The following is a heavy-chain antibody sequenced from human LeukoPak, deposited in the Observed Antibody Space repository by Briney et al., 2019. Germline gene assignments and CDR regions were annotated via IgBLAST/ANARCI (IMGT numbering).Heavy chain of an antibody. Sequence: GASVKISCKASGYTFTSYGISWVRQAPGQGLEWMGWISAYNGNTIYAQKLQGRVTMTTDTSTSTAYMELRSLRSDDTAVYYCATASTDDSSGWYFDYWGQGTLVTVSS. V-gene: IGHV1-18*01. CDR2: ISAYNGNT. CDR1: GYTFTSYG. D-gene: IGHD6-19*01. CDR3: ATASTDDSSGWYFDY. J-gene: IGHJ4*02.